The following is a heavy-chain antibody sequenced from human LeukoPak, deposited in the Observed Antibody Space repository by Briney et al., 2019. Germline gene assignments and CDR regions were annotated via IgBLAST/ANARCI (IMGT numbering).Heavy chain of an antibody. CDR2: INSDGSIT. J-gene: IGHJ6*02. V-gene: IGHV3-74*01. CDR1: GFTFTTYW. D-gene: IGHD5-18*01. Sequence: GGSLRLSCAASGFTFTTYWMHWVRQAPGKGLVWVSHINSDGSITSYADSVKGRFTISRDNAKNTLYLQMNSLRAEDTAVYYCARDAVDTANAVWGQGTTVTVSS. CDR3: ARDAVDTANAV.